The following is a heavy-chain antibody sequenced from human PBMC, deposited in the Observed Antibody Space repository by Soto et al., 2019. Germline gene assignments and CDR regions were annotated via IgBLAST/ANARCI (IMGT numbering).Heavy chain of an antibody. CDR1: GYSFMKYG. Sequence: SVNVSCKGFGYSFMKYGINWVRQAPGQGLEWVGWISPYSGYTHSAQKFHGRLTLTTDTAASTAYMELRILRSADTALYYCAREASVLIPAAQPSRFDSWGQGTLVTVSS. CDR3: AREASVLIPAAQPSRFDS. D-gene: IGHD2-2*01. V-gene: IGHV1-18*01. J-gene: IGHJ4*02. CDR2: ISPYSGYT.